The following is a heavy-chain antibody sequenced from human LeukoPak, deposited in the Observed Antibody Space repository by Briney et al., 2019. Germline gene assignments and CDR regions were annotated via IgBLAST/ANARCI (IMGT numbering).Heavy chain of an antibody. J-gene: IGHJ4*02. CDR1: GGSISSSNW. D-gene: IGHD5-24*01. CDR3: ARALGMAAHGAFDY. Sequence: SGTLSLTCAVSGGSISSSNWWSWVRQPPGKGLEWIGEIYHSGSTNYNPSLKSRVTISVDKSKNQFSLKLSSVTAADTAVYYCARALGMAAHGAFDYWGQGTLVTVSS. CDR2: IYHSGST. V-gene: IGHV4-4*02.